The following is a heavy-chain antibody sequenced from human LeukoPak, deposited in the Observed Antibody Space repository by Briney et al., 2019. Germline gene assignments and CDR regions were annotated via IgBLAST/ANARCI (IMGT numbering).Heavy chain of an antibody. CDR2: INISGSST. V-gene: IGHV3-23*01. D-gene: IGHD6-6*01. CDR3: AKDRGQLVPKYNWFDP. CDR1: GFTFSSYA. Sequence: AGSLRLSCAASGFTFSSYAMNWVRQAPGKGLEWVSAINISGSSTYYADSVKGRFTISRDNSKNTLYLQMNSLRAEDTAVYYCAKDRGQLVPKYNWFDPWGQGTLVTVSS. J-gene: IGHJ5*02.